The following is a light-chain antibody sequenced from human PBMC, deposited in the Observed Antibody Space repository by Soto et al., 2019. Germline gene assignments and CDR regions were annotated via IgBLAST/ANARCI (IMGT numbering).Light chain of an antibody. V-gene: IGKV1-8*01. CDR3: HPYYSYPPT. CDR1: QGMSSY. J-gene: IGKJ4*01. Sequence: IRMTQSPSSFSASTGDRVTITCRASQGMSSYLAWYQQKSGKAPKLLLYAASTLQSGVPSRFSGSGSGTDSTSTITSFQSEALPPCYGHPYYSYPPTFGGGTKVEIK. CDR2: AAS.